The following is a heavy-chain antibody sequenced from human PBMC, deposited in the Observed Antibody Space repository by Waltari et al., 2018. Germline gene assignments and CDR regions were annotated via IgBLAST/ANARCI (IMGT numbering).Heavy chain of an antibody. CDR3: ARDTPMDV. J-gene: IGHJ6*03. Sequence: QVQLQESGPGLVKPSEPLSLTCTVSGGSVSSGSYYWSWIRQPPGKGLEWIGYIYYSGSTNYNPSLKSRVTISMDTSKNQFSLKLSSVTAADTAVYYCARDTPMDVWGKGTTVTVSS. CDR2: IYYSGST. V-gene: IGHV4-61*01. CDR1: GGSVSSGSYY.